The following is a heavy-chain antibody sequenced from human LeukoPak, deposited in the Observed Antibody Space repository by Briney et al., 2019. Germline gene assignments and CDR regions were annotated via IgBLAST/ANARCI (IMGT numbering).Heavy chain of an antibody. CDR1: GYTFTSYG. J-gene: IGHJ4*02. V-gene: IGHV1-69*05. D-gene: IGHD1-26*01. CDR2: IIPIFGTA. CDR3: ARPVGAPGGYFDY. Sequence: SVKVSCKASGYTFTSYGISWVRQAPGQGLEWMGGIIPIFGTANYAQKFQGRVTMTRDTSTSTVYMELSSLRSEDTAVYYCARPVGAPGGYFDYWGQGTLVTVSS.